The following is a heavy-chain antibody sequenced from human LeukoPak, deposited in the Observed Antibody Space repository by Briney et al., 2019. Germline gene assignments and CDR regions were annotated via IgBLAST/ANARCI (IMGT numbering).Heavy chain of an antibody. CDR2: IYYSGST. J-gene: IGHJ4*02. D-gene: IGHD1-26*01. Sequence: SETLSLTCTVSGGSISSYYWSWIRQPPGKGLEWIGYIYYSGSTNYNPSLKSRVTISVDTSKNQFSLKLSSVTAADTAVYYCAREEDEYSGRTRYFDYWGQGTLVTVSS. V-gene: IGHV4-59*01. CDR1: GGSISSYY. CDR3: AREEDEYSGRTRYFDY.